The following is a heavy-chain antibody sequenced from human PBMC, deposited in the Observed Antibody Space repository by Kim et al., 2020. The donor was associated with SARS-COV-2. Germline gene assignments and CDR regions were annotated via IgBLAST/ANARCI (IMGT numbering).Heavy chain of an antibody. CDR1: GFTFSSYD. D-gene: IGHD3-16*02. Sequence: GGSLRLSCAASGFTFSSYDMHWVRQATGKGLEWVSAIGTAGDTYYPGSVKGRFTISRENAKNSLYLQMNSLRAGDTAVYYCARGDVPHYDYVWGSYRSYYYYGMDVWGQGTTVTVSS. CDR2: IGTAGDT. CDR3: ARGDVPHYDYVWGSYRSYYYYGMDV. V-gene: IGHV3-13*04. J-gene: IGHJ6*02.